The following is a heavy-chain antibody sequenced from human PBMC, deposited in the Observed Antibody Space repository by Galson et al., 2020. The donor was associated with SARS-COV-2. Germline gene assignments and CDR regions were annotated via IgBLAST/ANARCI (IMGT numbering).Heavy chain of an antibody. J-gene: IGHJ6*02. D-gene: IGHD3-22*01. CDR1: GFTLSSYA. Sequence: TGGSLRLSCAASGFTLSSYAMSWVRQAPGKGLEWVPTLSDSGGSTYYADSVKGRFTISRDNSKNRLYLQMNSLRVEDTAVYYCARDVTMMKRGYCYYHGMDVWCQRSTVTVS. CDR3: ARDVTMMKRGYCYYHGMDV. V-gene: IGHV3-23*01. CDR2: LSDSGGST.